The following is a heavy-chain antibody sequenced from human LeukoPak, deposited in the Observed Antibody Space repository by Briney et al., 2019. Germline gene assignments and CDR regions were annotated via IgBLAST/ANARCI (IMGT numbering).Heavy chain of an antibody. CDR3: ARAGYGDKTADAFDI. CDR2: ISSSSSYI. Sequence: PGGSLRLSCAASGFTFSSYSMNWVRQAPGEGLEWVSSISSSSSYIYYADSVKGRFTISRDNAKNSLYLQMNSLRAEDTAVHYCARAGYGDKTADAFDIWGQGTMVTVSS. CDR1: GFTFSSYS. J-gene: IGHJ3*02. D-gene: IGHD4-23*01. V-gene: IGHV3-21*01.